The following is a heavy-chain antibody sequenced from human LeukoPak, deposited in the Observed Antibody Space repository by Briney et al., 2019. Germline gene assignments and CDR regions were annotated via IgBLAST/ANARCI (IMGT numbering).Heavy chain of an antibody. Sequence: GGSLRLSCAASGCTFSSYAMSWVRQAPGKGLEWVSAISGSGGSTYYADSVKGRFTISRDNSKNTLYLQMNSLRAEDTAVYYCAKSTTKAHYYDSSGYPYWGQGTLVTVSS. J-gene: IGHJ4*02. CDR3: AKSTTKAHYYDSSGYPY. D-gene: IGHD3-22*01. CDR1: GCTFSSYA. V-gene: IGHV3-23*01. CDR2: ISGSGGST.